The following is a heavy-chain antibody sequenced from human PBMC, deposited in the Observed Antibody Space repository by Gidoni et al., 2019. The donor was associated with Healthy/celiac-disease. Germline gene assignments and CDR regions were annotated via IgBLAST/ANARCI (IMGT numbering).Heavy chain of an antibody. J-gene: IGHJ6*02. Sequence: QVQLQESGPGLAKTSQTLSLTSTFSGGSIRSGGYYWSWIRQHPGKGLKWIGYIYYSGSTYYNPSLKSRVTISVDTSKNQFSLKLSSVTAADAAVYYCARAQDIVATDNYGMDVWGQGTTVTVSS. D-gene: IGHD5-12*01. V-gene: IGHV4-31*02. CDR1: GGSIRSGGYY. CDR3: ARAQDIVATDNYGMDV. CDR2: IYYSGST.